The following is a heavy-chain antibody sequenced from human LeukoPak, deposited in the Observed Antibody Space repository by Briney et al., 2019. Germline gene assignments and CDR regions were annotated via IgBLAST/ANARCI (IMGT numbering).Heavy chain of an antibody. CDR2: IYHSGST. CDR1: GYSISSGYY. Sequence: SETLSHTCTVSGYSISSGYYWGWIRQPPGKGLEWIGSIYHSGSTYYNPSLKSRVTISVDTSKNQFSLKLSSVTAADTAVYYCARFGERVDAFDIWGQGTMVTVSS. D-gene: IGHD3-10*01. CDR3: ARFGERVDAFDI. V-gene: IGHV4-38-2*02. J-gene: IGHJ3*02.